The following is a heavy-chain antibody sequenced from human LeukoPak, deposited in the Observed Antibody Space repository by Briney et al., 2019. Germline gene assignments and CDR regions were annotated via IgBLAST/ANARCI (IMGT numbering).Heavy chain of an antibody. CDR1: GFTFSSYW. D-gene: IGHD5-24*01. CDR2: IKEDGSAK. Sequence: GGSLRLSCTASGFTFSSYWMSWVRQAPGKGLEWVANIKEDGSAKYYVDSVKGRFTISRDNAKNSLYLQMNSLRAEDTAVYYCARDMGWLQYDYWGQGTLVTVSS. CDR3: ARDMGWLQYDY. V-gene: IGHV3-7*01. J-gene: IGHJ4*02.